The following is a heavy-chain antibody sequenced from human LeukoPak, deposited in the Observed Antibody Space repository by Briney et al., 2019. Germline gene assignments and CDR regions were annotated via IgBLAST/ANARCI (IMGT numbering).Heavy chain of an antibody. CDR2: ISWNDAK. D-gene: IGHD3-22*01. CDR1: GFSLGTRGGG. Sequence: SGHTLVKPTRTLTLTFTFSGFSLGTRGGGVGWIRQPPGKALEWLGLISWNDAKRYSPSLTSSLTITKDTSKNQLVLTMTNMDPVDTATYYCASLTGAYYYDSSGYYYWGQGTLVTVSS. J-gene: IGHJ4*02. CDR3: ASLTGAYYYDSSGYYY. V-gene: IGHV2-5*01.